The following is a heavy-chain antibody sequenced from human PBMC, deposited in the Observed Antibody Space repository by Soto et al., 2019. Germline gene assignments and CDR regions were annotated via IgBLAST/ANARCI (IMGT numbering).Heavy chain of an antibody. CDR2: MSTSGGT. D-gene: IGHD3-9*01. CDR3: AKGLDTDWYFFDH. J-gene: IGHJ4*02. Sequence: QLLESGGGLVQPGGSLRVSCAASGFTFSTHDMSWVRQAPGKGLEWVSTMSTSGGTYYADSVKGRFTISRDNSKKTLYLQMNSLRAEGTAVYYCAKGLDTDWYFFDHWGQGTLVTVSS. V-gene: IGHV3-23*01. CDR1: GFTFSTHD.